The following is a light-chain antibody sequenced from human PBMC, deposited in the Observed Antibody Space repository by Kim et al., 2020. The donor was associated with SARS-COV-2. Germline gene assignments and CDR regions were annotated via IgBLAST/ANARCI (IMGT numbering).Light chain of an antibody. J-gene: IGKJ2*03. Sequence: DIQMTQSPSSLSASVGDRVTITCRASQSISWSLNWYQKKPGKAPNLLIYAASSLHSGVPSRFSGSGFGTDFTLTISSLQPEDSATYYCLQSYSAPYSFGQGTKLEI. CDR2: AAS. V-gene: IGKV1-39*01. CDR3: LQSYSAPYS. CDR1: QSISWS.